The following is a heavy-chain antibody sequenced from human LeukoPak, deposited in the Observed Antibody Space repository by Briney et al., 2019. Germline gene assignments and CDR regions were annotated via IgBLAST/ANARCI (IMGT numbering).Heavy chain of an antibody. J-gene: IGHJ5*02. Sequence: PGGSLRLSCAASGFAFSSYWMSWVRQAPGKGLEWVANIKQDGTEKYYVDSVKGQFTISRDNAKNSLYLQMNSLRAEDTAVYYCARDRTDYTAMVPWGQGTLVTVSS. CDR2: IKQDGTEK. V-gene: IGHV3-7*01. D-gene: IGHD5-18*01. CDR1: GFAFSSYW. CDR3: ARDRTDYTAMVP.